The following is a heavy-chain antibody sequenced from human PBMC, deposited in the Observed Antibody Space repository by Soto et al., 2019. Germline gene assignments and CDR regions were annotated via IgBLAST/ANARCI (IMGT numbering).Heavy chain of an antibody. J-gene: IGHJ6*02. D-gene: IGHD2-2*01. CDR3: ARARYQLLHPYYYGMDV. CDR1: GGSISSGGYY. V-gene: IGHV4-31*03. CDR2: IYYSGST. Sequence: SETLSLTCTVSGGSISSGGYYWSWIRQHPGKGLEWIGYIYYSGSTYHNPSLKSRVTISVDTSKNQFSLKLSSVTAADTAVYFCARARYQLLHPYYYGMDVWGQGTTVTVSS.